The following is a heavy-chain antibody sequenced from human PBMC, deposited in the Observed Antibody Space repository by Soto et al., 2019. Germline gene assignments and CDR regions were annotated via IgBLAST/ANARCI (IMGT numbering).Heavy chain of an antibody. V-gene: IGHV5-51*01. CDR2: IYPGDSDT. Sequence: GESLKISCKGSGYSFTSYWIGWVRQMPGKGLEWMGIIYPGDSDTRYSPSFQGQVTISADKSISTAYLQWSSLKASDTAMYYCARYRVTTSIYDAFDIWGQGTMVTVSS. CDR1: GYSFTSYW. D-gene: IGHD4-17*01. CDR3: ARYRVTTSIYDAFDI. J-gene: IGHJ3*02.